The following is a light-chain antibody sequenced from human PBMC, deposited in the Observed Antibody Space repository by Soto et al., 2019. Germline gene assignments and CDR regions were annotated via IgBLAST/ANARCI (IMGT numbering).Light chain of an antibody. CDR3: SSYTSSSPVV. V-gene: IGLV2-14*01. Sequence: QSVLTQPASVSGSPGQSITISCTGTSSDVGGYTYVSWYQQHPGKAPKLMIYDVRNRPSGVSNRFSGSKSGNTASLTISGLQAEDEADYYCSSYTSSSPVVFGGGTKLTVL. CDR2: DVR. CDR1: SSDVGGYTY. J-gene: IGLJ2*01.